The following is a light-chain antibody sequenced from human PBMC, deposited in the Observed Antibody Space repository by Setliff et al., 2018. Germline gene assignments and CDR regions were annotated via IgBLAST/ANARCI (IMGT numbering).Light chain of an antibody. CDR3: SSYAGSNNYV. Sequence: QSVLTQPRSVSGSPGQSVTISCTGTSSDVGGYKYVSWYQQHPGKAPKLMIYDVSNRPSGVSNRFSGSKSGNTASLTISGLQAEDEADYYCSSYAGSNNYVFGTGTKVTVL. J-gene: IGLJ1*01. CDR1: SSDVGGYKY. V-gene: IGLV2-11*01. CDR2: DVS.